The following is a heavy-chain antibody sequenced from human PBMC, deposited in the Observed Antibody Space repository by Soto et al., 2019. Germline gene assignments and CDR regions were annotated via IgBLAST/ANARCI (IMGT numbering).Heavy chain of an antibody. Sequence: QVQLQESGPRLVKPSETLSLTCSVSESSMSPYYWTWFRQAPGKGLEWIGHLLYRGTATYNPALKGRVTISLDTSKKQVSLKLSSVIAADTAVYYCAREKDLILGGYAFGYWGPGTLVTVSS. V-gene: IGHV4-59*01. J-gene: IGHJ3*01. CDR3: AREKDLILGGYAFGY. D-gene: IGHD1-26*01. CDR1: ESSMSPYY. CDR2: LLYRGTA.